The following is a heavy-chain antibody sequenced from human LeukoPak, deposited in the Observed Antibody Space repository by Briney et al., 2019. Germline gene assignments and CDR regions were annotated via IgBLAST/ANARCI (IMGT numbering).Heavy chain of an antibody. D-gene: IGHD4/OR15-4a*01. CDR3: ARDPDYGGSYWGLGAFDI. CDR1: GGSIGSYY. Sequence: SETLSLTCTVSGGSIGSYYWSWIRQPPAKGLEWIGYIYYSGSTNYNPSLKRRVTISVDTSKNHFSLTLSSVTAADTAVYYCARDPDYGGSYWGLGAFDIWGQGTMVTVSS. CDR2: IYYSGST. J-gene: IGHJ3*02. V-gene: IGHV4-59*01.